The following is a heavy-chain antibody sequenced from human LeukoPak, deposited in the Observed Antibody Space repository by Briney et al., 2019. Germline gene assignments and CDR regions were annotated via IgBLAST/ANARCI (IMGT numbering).Heavy chain of an antibody. V-gene: IGHV6-1*01. Sequence: SQTLSLTCAISGDSVSSNSAAWNWIRQSPSRGLEWLGRTYYRSKWYNDYAVSVKSRITINPDTSKNQFSLQMNSVTPEDTAVYYCARVRLRFLEWLLYWDYFDYWGQGTLVTVSS. CDR1: GDSVSSNSAA. J-gene: IGHJ4*02. CDR2: TYYRSKWYN. D-gene: IGHD3-3*01. CDR3: ARVRLRFLEWLLYWDYFDY.